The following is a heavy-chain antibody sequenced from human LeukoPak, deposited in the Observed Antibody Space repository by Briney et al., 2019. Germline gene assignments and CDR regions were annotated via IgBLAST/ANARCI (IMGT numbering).Heavy chain of an antibody. CDR3: AEGHDDYDSSGYYHLKALFDY. Sequence: GGSLRLSCGGSVFTFSTYAMHWLRQAPGKGLEWVAGTSYNGKDKVYADSVKGRFSISRDNSKNTLYLQMDSLRAEDTAVYYCAEGHDDYDSSGYYHLKALFDYRGQGALVTVSS. J-gene: IGHJ4*02. CDR2: TSYNGKDK. CDR1: VFTFSTYA. D-gene: IGHD3-22*01. V-gene: IGHV3-30*18.